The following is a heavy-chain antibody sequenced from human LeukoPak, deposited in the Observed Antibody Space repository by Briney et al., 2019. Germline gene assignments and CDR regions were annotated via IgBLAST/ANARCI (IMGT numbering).Heavy chain of an antibody. CDR1: DGTSTSSY. Sequence: SETLSLSCTVADGTSTSSYWSWIRQPPGKGLEGIGYIYCCGSTGYSGSTNYNPSLKSRVTISVDSTKNQFSLKLSSVTASDTAIYYFARGPGAVATDWYFDLWGRGALVTVSS. D-gene: IGHD6-19*01. CDR3: ARGPGAVATDWYFDL. CDR2: IYCCGSTGYSGST. V-gene: IGHV4-59*01. J-gene: IGHJ2*01.